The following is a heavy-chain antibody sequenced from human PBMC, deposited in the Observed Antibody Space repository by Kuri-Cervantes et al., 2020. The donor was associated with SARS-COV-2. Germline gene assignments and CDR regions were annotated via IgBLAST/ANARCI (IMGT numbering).Heavy chain of an antibody. CDR2: INPNSGGT. Sequence: ASVKVSCKASGYTFTSYGISWVRQAPGQGLEWMGWINPNSGGTNYAQEFQGRVTMTRDTSISTAYMELSRLRSDDTAVYYCARESIAARLDAFDIWGQGTMVTVSS. D-gene: IGHD6-6*01. CDR1: GYTFTSYG. CDR3: ARESIAARLDAFDI. J-gene: IGHJ3*02. V-gene: IGHV1-2*02.